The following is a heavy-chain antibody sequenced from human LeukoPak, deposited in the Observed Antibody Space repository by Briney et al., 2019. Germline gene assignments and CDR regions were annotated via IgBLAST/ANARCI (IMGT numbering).Heavy chain of an antibody. J-gene: IGHJ5*02. CDR2: IYTSGSP. CDR3: ATLRGIYCNTISCPNWFDP. D-gene: IGHD2-2*01. V-gene: IGHV4-4*07. Sequence: PSETLSLTCTVSGGSINSYYWGWIRQPAGKGLEWIGHIYTSGSPNYNPSLSSRVTMSVDTSKNRFSLRLNSVTAADTAVYYCATLRGIYCNTISCPNWFDPWGQGTLVTVSS. CDR1: GGSINSYY.